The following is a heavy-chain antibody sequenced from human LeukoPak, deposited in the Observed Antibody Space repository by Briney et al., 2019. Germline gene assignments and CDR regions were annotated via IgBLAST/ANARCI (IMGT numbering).Heavy chain of an antibody. D-gene: IGHD6-19*01. J-gene: IGHJ6*02. Sequence: GGSLRLSCAASGFTVSSNYMNWVRQAPGKGLEWVSVIYSGGGTYYADSVRGRFTISKDNFKNTLYLQMNSLRAEDTTVYYCARVPSSGWGRLDVWAKGPRSPSP. CDR2: IYSGGGT. V-gene: IGHV3-53*01. CDR1: GFTVSSNY. CDR3: ARVPSSGWGRLDV.